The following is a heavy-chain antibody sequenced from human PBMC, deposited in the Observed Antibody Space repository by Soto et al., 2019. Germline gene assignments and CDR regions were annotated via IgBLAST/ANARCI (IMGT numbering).Heavy chain of an antibody. D-gene: IGHD4-17*01. CDR3: ARFDYDSEYYYGMDV. Sequence: GGSLRLSCVVSGFSLSSYQMNWVRQAPGKGLEWILYISSSDDTIFYADSVKGRFTVSRDDANNSLYPQMNSLRAEDTAVYYCARFDYDSEYYYGMDVWGQGTTVTVSS. V-gene: IGHV3-48*03. CDR2: ISSSDDTI. CDR1: GFSLSSYQ. J-gene: IGHJ6*02.